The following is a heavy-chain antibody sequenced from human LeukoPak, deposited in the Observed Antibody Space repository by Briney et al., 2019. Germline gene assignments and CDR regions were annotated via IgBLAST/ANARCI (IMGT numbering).Heavy chain of an antibody. J-gene: IGHJ4*02. V-gene: IGHV4-39*07. CDR2: IYYSGST. CDR3: AGDGWLVPGLCDY. Sequence: SETLSLTCTVSGGSISSSSYYWGWIRQPPGKVLEWIGSIYYSGSTYYNSSLKSRVTISVDTSKNQFSLKLSSVTAADTAVYYCAGDGWLVPGLCDYWGQGTLVTVSS. D-gene: IGHD6-19*01. CDR1: GGSISSSSYY.